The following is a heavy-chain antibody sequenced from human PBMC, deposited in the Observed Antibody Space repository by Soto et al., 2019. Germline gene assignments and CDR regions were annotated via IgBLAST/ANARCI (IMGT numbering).Heavy chain of an antibody. CDR3: ARRSSGWYFDY. J-gene: IGHJ4*02. Sequence: EVQLLESGGGLVQPGGSLRLSCAASGFTFSSYAMNWVRQAPGRGLEWVSVISGSGGSTYYADSVKGRFTISRDNSKNTLYLQMNRLRDEDTAVYYCARRSSGWYFDYWGQGTLVTVSS. CDR2: ISGSGGST. D-gene: IGHD6-19*01. V-gene: IGHV3-23*01. CDR1: GFTFSSYA.